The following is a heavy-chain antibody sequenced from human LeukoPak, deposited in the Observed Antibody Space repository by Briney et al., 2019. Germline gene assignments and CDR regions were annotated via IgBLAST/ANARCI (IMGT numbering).Heavy chain of an antibody. CDR3: ARVSSSGWNFDY. J-gene: IGHJ4*02. CDR1: GFTFSSYS. Sequence: GSLRLSCAASGFTFSSYSMNWVRQAPGKGLEWVSYISSSSSTIYYADSVKGRFTISRDNAKNSLYVQMNSLRAEDTAVFYCARVSSSGWNFDYWGQGTLVTVSS. V-gene: IGHV3-48*01. CDR2: ISSSSSTI. D-gene: IGHD6-19*01.